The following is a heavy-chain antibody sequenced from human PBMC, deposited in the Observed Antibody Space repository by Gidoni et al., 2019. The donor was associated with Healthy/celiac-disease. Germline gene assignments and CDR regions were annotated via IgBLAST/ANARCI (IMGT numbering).Heavy chain of an antibody. V-gene: IGHV3-9*01. CDR1: GFSFDDYA. CDR2: ISWNSGSI. Sequence: EVQLVESGGGLVQPGRSLRLYCAASGFSFDDYAMHWVRQAPGKGLGWVSGISWNSGSIGYADSVKGRFTISRDNAKNSLYLQMNSLRAEDTALYYCAKDIAGGLDDAFDIWGQGTMVTVSS. J-gene: IGHJ3*02. D-gene: IGHD3-10*01. CDR3: AKDIAGGLDDAFDI.